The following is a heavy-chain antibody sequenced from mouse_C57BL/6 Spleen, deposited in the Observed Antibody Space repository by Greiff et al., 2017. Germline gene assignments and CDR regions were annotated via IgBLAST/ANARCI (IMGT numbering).Heavy chain of an antibody. V-gene: IGHV1-69*01. CDR1: GYTFTSYW. J-gene: IGHJ3*01. D-gene: IGHD2-1*01. Sequence: QVQLQQPGAELVMPGASVKLSCKASGYTFTSYWMHWVKQRPGQGLEWIGEIDPSDSYTNYNQKFKGKSTLTVDKSSSTAYMQLSSLTSGDSAVYYCARGGLYGNSLSWFAYWGQGTLVTVSA. CDR3: ARGGLYGNSLSWFAY. CDR2: IDPSDSYT.